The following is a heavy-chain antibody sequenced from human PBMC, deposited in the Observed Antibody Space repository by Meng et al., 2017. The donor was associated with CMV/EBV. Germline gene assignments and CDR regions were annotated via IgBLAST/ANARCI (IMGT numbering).Heavy chain of an antibody. CDR3: AREAAETYYYYGMDV. J-gene: IGHJ6*02. V-gene: IGHV4-31*03. D-gene: IGHD6-13*01. CDR2: IYYSGST. CDR1: GGSISSGGYY. Sequence: SETLSLTCTVSGGSISSGGYYWSWIRQHPGKGLEWIGYIYYSGSTYYNPSLKSRVTISVDTSKNQFSLKLSSVTAADTAVYYCAREAAETYYYYGMDVWGQGTTVTVSS.